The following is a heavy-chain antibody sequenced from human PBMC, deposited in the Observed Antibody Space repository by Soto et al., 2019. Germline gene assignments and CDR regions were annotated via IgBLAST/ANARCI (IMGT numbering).Heavy chain of an antibody. D-gene: IGHD2-2*01. J-gene: IGHJ4*02. V-gene: IGHV1-18*01. CDR2: ISPYSGYT. CDR3: AREASVLIPAAQPSRFDS. CDR1: GYSFMKYG. Sequence: ASVKVSCKGFGYSFMKYGINWVRQAPGQGLEWVGWISPYSGYTHSAQKFHGRLTLTTDTAASTAYMELRILRSADTALYYCAREASVLIPAAQPSRFDSCGQRTLVTVS.